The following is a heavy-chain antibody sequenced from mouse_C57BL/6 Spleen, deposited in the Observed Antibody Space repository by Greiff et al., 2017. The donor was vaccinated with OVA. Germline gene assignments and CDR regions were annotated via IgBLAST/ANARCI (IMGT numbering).Heavy chain of an antibody. CDR1: GYTFTSYW. CDR3: ARRGYGSSYIFDY. D-gene: IGHD1-1*01. J-gene: IGHJ2*01. CDR2: IDPSDSYT. Sequence: QVQLQQPGAELVMPGASVKLSCKASGYTFTSYWMHWVKQRPGQGLEWIGEIDPSDSYTNYNQKFKGKSTLTVDKSSSTAYMQLSSLTSEDSAVYYCARRGYGSSYIFDYWGQGTTLTVSS. V-gene: IGHV1-69*01.